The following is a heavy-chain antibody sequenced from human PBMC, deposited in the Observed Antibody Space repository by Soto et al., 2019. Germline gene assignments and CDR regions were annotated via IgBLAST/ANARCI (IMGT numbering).Heavy chain of an antibody. CDR2: IYYSGST. V-gene: IGHV4-31*03. D-gene: IGHD2-15*01. J-gene: IGHJ4*02. CDR3: ARDRECSGGTCYNYFDY. Sequence: SETLSLTCTVSGGSISSGGYYWSWISQHAGNGLEWIGYIYYSGSTYYNPSLKSRVTISVDTSKNQFSLKLSSVTAADTAVYYCARDRECSGGTCYNYFDYWGQGTLVTVSS. CDR1: GGSISSGGYY.